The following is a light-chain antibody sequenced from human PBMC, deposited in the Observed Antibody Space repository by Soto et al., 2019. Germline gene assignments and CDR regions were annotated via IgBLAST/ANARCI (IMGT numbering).Light chain of an antibody. Sequence: EIVLTQSPGTLSLSPGEGATLSCRASQSVSSSYLAWYQQKFGQATRLLIYGASNTAAGIPDRFSGSGSGTDFTLTISRLEPEDFAVYYCQQQDTLPRTFGQGTKVEI. CDR1: QSVSSSY. CDR2: GAS. J-gene: IGKJ1*01. V-gene: IGKV3-20*01. CDR3: QQQDTLPRT.